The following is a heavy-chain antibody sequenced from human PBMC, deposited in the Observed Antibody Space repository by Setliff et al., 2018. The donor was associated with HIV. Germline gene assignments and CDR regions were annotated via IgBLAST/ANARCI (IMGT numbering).Heavy chain of an antibody. D-gene: IGHD3-10*01. CDR2: INHSGST. Sequence: SETLSLTCAVYGGSFSGYYWSWIRQPPGKGLEWIGEINHSGSTNYNPSLKSRVTISVDTSKNQFSLKLSSVTAADTAVYYCARRETGVLYFGTFYYNGMDVWGQGTTVTVSS. CDR3: ARRETGVLYFGTFYYNGMDV. V-gene: IGHV4-34*01. J-gene: IGHJ6*02. CDR1: GGSFSGYY.